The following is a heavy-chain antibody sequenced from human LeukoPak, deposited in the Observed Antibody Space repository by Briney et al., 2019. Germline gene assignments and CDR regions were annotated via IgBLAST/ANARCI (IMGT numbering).Heavy chain of an antibody. Sequence: SETLSLTCTVSGGSISDSNYYWGWIRQPPGKGLEWIGEINHSGSTNYNPSLKSRVTISVDTSKNQFSLKLSSVTAADTAVYYCARGVPMITFGGVIATGGTNWFDPWGQGTLVTASS. CDR1: GGSISDSNYY. D-gene: IGHD3-16*02. CDR3: ARGVPMITFGGVIATGGTNWFDP. CDR2: INHSGST. V-gene: IGHV4-39*07. J-gene: IGHJ5*02.